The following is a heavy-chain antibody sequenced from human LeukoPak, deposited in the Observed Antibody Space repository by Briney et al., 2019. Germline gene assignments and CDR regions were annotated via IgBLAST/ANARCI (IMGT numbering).Heavy chain of an antibody. V-gene: IGHV4-59*08. CDR2: IYYSGST. CDR3: ARTTDMYYYDSSGYYTFDY. CDR1: GGSISSYY. J-gene: IGHJ4*02. D-gene: IGHD3-22*01. Sequence: SETLSLTCTVSGGSISSYYWSWIRQPPGKGLEWIGYIYYSGSTNYNPSLKSRVTISVDTSKNQFSLKLSSVTAADTAVYYCARTTDMYYYDSSGYYTFDYWGQGTLVTVSS.